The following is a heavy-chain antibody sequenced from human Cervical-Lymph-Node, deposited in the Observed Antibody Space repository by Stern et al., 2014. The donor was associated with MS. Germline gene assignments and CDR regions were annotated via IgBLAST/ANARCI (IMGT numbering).Heavy chain of an antibody. CDR3: ARSYSSGWYGDYFDY. CDR2: INAGNGNT. Sequence: VQLVQSGAEVKKPGASVKVSCKASGYTFTSYAMHWVRQAPGQRLEWMGWINAGNGNTKYSQKFQGRVTITRDTSASTAYMELSSLRSEDTAVYYCARSYSSGWYGDYFDYWGQGTLVTVSS. V-gene: IGHV1-3*01. D-gene: IGHD6-19*01. CDR1: GYTFTSYA. J-gene: IGHJ4*02.